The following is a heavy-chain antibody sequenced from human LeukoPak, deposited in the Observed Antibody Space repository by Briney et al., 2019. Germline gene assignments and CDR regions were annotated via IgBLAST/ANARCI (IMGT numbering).Heavy chain of an antibody. CDR1: GVSLSGYW. CDR2: NNGDGSTT. V-gene: IGHV3-74*01. J-gene: IGHJ5*02. D-gene: IGHD2-15*01. CDR3: ARDPRNVGLAP. Sequence: GGSLRLSCVASGVSLSGYWMYWVRQAPGKGLMYISRNNGDGSTTNYADVVKGRFTMSRDNVKNTLYLQMNSLRVGDTAVYYCARDPRNVGLAPWGQGTLVTVSS.